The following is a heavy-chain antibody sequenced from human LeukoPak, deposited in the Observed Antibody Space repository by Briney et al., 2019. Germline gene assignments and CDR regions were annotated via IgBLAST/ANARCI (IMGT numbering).Heavy chain of an antibody. CDR2: IIPILGIA. CDR3: ARDRRAAMVTTRWYFDL. D-gene: IGHD5-18*01. Sequence: SVKVSCKASGGTFSSYAISWVRHAPGQGLEWMGRIIPILGIANYAQKFQGRVTITADKSTSTAYMELSSLRSEDTAVYYCARDRRAAMVTTRWYFDLWGRGTLVTVSS. V-gene: IGHV1-69*04. CDR1: GGTFSSYA. J-gene: IGHJ2*01.